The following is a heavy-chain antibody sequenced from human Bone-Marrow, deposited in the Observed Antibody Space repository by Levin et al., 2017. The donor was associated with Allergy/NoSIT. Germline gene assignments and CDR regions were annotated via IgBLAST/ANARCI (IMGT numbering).Heavy chain of an antibody. Sequence: SETLSLTCTVSGGSISSYYWSWIRQPPGKGLDWIGYIFYSGSTKYNPSLKSRVTISVDTSKNQFSLKLTSVTAADTAVYYCARRDYDSSGYNRGYFFDSWGQGTLVTVSS. CDR1: GGSISSYY. CDR3: ARRDYDSSGYNRGYFFDS. D-gene: IGHD3-22*01. V-gene: IGHV4-59*01. J-gene: IGHJ4*02. CDR2: IFYSGST.